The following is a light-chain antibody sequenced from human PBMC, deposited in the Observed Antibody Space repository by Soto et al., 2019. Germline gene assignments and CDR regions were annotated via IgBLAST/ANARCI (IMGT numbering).Light chain of an antibody. V-gene: IGLV3-21*02. Sequence: SYELTQPPSVSVAPGQTARITCGGNNIGSKSVHWYQQMPGQAPVLVVHDDSDRPSGIPERFSGSKSGNTATLTISRVEAGDEADFYCQVWDNVSDHGVFGGGTQLTVL. J-gene: IGLJ3*02. CDR1: NIGSKS. CDR2: DDS. CDR3: QVWDNVSDHGV.